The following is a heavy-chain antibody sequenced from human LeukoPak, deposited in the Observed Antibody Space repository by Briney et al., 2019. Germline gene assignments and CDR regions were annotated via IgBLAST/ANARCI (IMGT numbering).Heavy chain of an antibody. CDR3: ARDLAVAGTGYYYYYGMDV. J-gene: IGHJ6*02. CDR2: IYSGGST. Sequence: GGSLRLSCAASGFTVSSNYMSWVRQAPGKGLEWVSVIYSGGSTYYADSVKGRFTISRDNSKNTLYLQMNSLRAEDTAVYYCARDLAVAGTGYYYYYGMDVWGQGTTVTASS. V-gene: IGHV3-53*01. CDR1: GFTVSSNY. D-gene: IGHD6-19*01.